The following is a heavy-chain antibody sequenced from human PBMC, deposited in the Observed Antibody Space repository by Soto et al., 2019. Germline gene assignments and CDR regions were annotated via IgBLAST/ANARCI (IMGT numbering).Heavy chain of an antibody. CDR3: ARARGGDSGDYASLFDR. Sequence: VQLQESGPGLVTPSQTLSLTCTVFGGSVSIGDYLWSWIRQRPGKGLEWIGYIHDSGNTYYNTSLNSRVTISLDTSNNQFSLKVTSMTAADTAVYFCARARGGDSGDYASLFDRWGQGNLVTVSS. V-gene: IGHV4-30-4*01. D-gene: IGHD4-17*01. CDR2: IHDSGNT. CDR1: GGSVSIGDYL. J-gene: IGHJ5*02.